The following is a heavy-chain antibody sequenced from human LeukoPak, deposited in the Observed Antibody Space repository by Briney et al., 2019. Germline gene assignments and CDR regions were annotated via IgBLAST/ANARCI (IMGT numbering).Heavy chain of an antibody. CDR3: ARGGAYSYGYVGY. CDR2: IYSGGSA. CDR1: GFTVSSNY. Sequence: GGSLRLSCAASGFTVSSNYMSWVRQAPGKGLEWVSVIYSGGSAYYADSVKGRFTISRDNAKNSLYLQMNSLRAEDTAVYYCARGGAYSYGYVGYWGQGTLVTVSS. J-gene: IGHJ4*02. V-gene: IGHV3-53*01. D-gene: IGHD5-18*01.